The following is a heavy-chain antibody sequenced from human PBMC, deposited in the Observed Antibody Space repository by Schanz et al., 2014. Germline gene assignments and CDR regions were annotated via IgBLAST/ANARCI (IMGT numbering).Heavy chain of an antibody. Sequence: QVQLVQSGAEVKKPGASVKVSCKASGYTFTSYSIHWVRQAPGQGLEWMGWISAYNGHTDYAQKLQGRVTITRDTSASTAYMELTSLRSEDTAVYYCARGYGDSPTDFWGQGTLVIVSS. CDR3: ARGYGDSPTDF. CDR1: GYTFTSYS. CDR2: ISAYNGHT. D-gene: IGHD4-17*01. V-gene: IGHV1-3*01. J-gene: IGHJ4*02.